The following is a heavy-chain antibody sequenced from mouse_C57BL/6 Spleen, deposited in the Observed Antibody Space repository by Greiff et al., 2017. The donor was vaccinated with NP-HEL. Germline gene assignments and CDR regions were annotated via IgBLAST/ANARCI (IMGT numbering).Heavy chain of an antibody. CDR2: IHPNSGST. J-gene: IGHJ2*01. Sequence: QVQLQQPGAELVKPGASVKLSCKASGYTFTSYWMHWVKQRPGQGLEWIGMIHPNSGSTNYNEKFKSKATLTVDKSSSTAYMQLSSLTSEDSAVYYCARITTVVAEDYWGQGTTLTVSS. CDR3: ARITTVVAEDY. V-gene: IGHV1-64*01. CDR1: GYTFTSYW. D-gene: IGHD1-1*01.